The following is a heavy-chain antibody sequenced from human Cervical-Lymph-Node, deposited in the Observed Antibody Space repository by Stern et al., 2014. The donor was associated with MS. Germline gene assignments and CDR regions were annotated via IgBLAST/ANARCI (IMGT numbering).Heavy chain of an antibody. CDR3: ANGGTTWN. CDR1: GLAFSTYW. V-gene: IGHV3-7*03. D-gene: IGHD1-1*01. Sequence: EVQLVESGGGEVKPGGSLRLSCVASGLAFSTYWMNWVRQAPGKGLQWVANTNQAGSEKYYVDSVKGRFTISRDNAKKSLYLQMNNLRSEDPAVYYCANGGTTWNWGQGTLVTVSS. CDR2: TNQAGSEK. J-gene: IGHJ4*02.